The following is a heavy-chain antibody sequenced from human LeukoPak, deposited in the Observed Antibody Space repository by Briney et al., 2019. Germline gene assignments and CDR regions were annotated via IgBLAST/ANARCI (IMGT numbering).Heavy chain of an antibody. V-gene: IGHV3-48*03. CDR3: ARNPVGATRGYFDY. D-gene: IGHD1-26*01. J-gene: IGHJ4*02. CDR2: ISSSGSTI. Sequence: PGGSLRLSCAASGFTFSSYEMNWVRQAPGKGVEWVSYISSSGSTIYYADSVKGRFTISRDNAKNSLYLQMNTLRAADTAVYYCARNPVGATRGYFDYWGQGTLVTVSS. CDR1: GFTFSSYE.